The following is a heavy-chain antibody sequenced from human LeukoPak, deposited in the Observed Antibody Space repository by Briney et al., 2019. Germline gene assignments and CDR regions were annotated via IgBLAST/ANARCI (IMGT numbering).Heavy chain of an antibody. V-gene: IGHV1-2*02. CDR2: INPNSGGT. D-gene: IGHD4-23*01. J-gene: IGHJ4*02. CDR3: ARGGGTVVTTQIDY. Sequence: GASVKVSCKASGYTFVDYYMHWVRQAPGQGLEWMGWINPNSGGTNYAQKFQGRVTMTRDTSISTAYMELSRLRSDDTAVYYCARGGGTVVTTQIDYWGQGTLVTVSS. CDR1: GYTFVDYY.